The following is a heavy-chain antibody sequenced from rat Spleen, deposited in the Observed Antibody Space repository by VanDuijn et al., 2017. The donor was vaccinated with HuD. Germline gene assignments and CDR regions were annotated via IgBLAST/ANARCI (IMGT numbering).Heavy chain of an antibody. CDR1: GFSLSNYG. CDR3: TRGGYFRY. CDR2: IWGDGNS. V-gene: IGHV2-13*01. D-gene: IGHD2-3*01. Sequence: QVLLQESGPGLVQPSQTLSLTCTVSGFSLSNYGVIWVRQPPGKGLDWMGVIWGDGNSNYNSALKSRLSISRDTSKSQVYLKMNSPRSEDTATYYCTRGGYFRYWGQGVMVTVSS. J-gene: IGHJ2*01.